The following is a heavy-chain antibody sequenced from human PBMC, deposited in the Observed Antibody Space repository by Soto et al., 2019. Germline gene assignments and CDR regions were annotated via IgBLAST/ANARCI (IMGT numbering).Heavy chain of an antibody. CDR3: ARESFHSSGWYGGRWFDP. CDR1: GFVFKNFA. J-gene: IGHJ5*02. V-gene: IGHV3-23*01. CDR2: IRGTGLNT. Sequence: AGGSLRLSCVGSGFVFKNFAINWVRQPPGKGLEWVSVIRGTGLNTYYAASVKGRFNISRDNSKNTLYLQMNSLRAEDTAVYYCARESFHSSGWYGGRWFDPWGQGTLVTVSS. D-gene: IGHD6-19*01.